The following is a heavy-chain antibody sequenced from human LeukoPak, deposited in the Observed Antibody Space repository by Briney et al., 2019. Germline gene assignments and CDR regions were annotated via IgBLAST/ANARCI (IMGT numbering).Heavy chain of an antibody. CDR3: ARGGIAAAVDLFDY. CDR1: GFTFSSYA. V-gene: IGHV3-11*05. CDR2: ISSSSSYT. Sequence: GGSLRLSCAASGFTFSSYAMSWVRQAPGKGLEWVSYISSSSSYTNYADSVKGRFTISRDNAKNSLYLQMNSLRAEDTAVYYCARGGIAAAVDLFDYWGQGTLVTVSS. J-gene: IGHJ4*02. D-gene: IGHD6-13*01.